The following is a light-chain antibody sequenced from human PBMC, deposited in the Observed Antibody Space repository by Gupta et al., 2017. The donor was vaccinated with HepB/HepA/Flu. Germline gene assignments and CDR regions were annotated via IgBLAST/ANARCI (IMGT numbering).Light chain of an antibody. CDR2: DTT. V-gene: IGKV1-39*01. Sequence: DIQMTQSPSSLSASVGDRVTITCRASQIISSVLNWYQQKPGKPPKHLIFDTTTLQSGVPSRFSGSGSGTDFTLTISSLQPEDFATYYCQQRHSSPWTFGQGTKVEIK. CDR3: QQRHSSPWT. J-gene: IGKJ1*01. CDR1: QIISSV.